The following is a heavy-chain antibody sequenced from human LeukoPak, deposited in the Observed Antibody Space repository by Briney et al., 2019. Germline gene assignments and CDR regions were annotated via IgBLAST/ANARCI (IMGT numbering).Heavy chain of an antibody. CDR2: IYHSGST. V-gene: IGHV4-30-2*01. D-gene: IGHD2-15*01. CDR1: GGSISSGGYS. J-gene: IGHJ4*02. Sequence: PSQTLSLTCAVSGGSISSGGYSWSWIRQPPGKGLEWIGYIYHSGSTYYNPSLKSRVTISVDRSKNQFSLKLSSVTAADTAVYYCARGRVFCSGGICYSGNFDYWGQGTLVTVSS. CDR3: ARGRVFCSGGICYSGNFDY.